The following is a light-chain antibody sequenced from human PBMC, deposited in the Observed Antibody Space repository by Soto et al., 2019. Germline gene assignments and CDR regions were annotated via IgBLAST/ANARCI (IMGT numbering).Light chain of an antibody. CDR2: ATS. Sequence: DIQMTQSPSSLSASVGDSVTITCRASQSIRTYLNWYQQKPGKAPKLLIYATSSLQSGVPSRFSGSGSGTDFTLTISRLEPEDFAVYYCQQYGSSGTFGQGTKVDIK. J-gene: IGKJ1*01. CDR1: QSIRTY. V-gene: IGKV1-39*01. CDR3: QQYGSSGT.